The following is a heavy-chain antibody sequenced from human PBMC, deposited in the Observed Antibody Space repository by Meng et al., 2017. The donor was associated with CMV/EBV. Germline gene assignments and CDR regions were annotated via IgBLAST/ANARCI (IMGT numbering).Heavy chain of an antibody. Sequence: QVQLAQSGAEVNKPGASGNVSCKASGYTFTGYGIHGVRQAPEQRLEWMGWINAGDGNRKYSQKFQDRVTITRDTSASTAYMELSSLRSEDTAVYYCARGNGVAHDYWGQGTLVTVSS. CDR2: INAGDGNR. CDR3: ARGNGVAHDY. J-gene: IGHJ4*02. V-gene: IGHV1-3*01. CDR1: GYTFTGYG. D-gene: IGHD3-3*01.